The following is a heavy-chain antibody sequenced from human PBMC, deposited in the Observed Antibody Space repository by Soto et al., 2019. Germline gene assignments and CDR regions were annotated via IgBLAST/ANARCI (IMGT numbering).Heavy chain of an antibody. CDR1: GYGFTIYG. CDR2: ISPCGGNT. V-gene: IGHV1-18*01. D-gene: IGHD6-25*01. J-gene: IGHJ4*02. CDR3: AREMWTRSGPQNFFDY. Sequence: EASVKVSCKASGYGFTIYGISWVRQAQGQGLEWMGWISPCGGNTRYPENLQGRVTMTTDTSTSTAYMELRSLRSDDTAVYYCAREMWTRSGPQNFFDYWGQGALVTVSS.